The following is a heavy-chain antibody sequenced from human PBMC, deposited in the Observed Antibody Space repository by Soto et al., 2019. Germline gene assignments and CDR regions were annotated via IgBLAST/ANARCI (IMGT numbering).Heavy chain of an antibody. D-gene: IGHD6-19*01. CDR3: ARGEYSSGWYDDY. CDR1: GGSFSGYY. Sequence: QVQLQQWGAGLLKPSETLSLTCAVYGGSFSGYYWSWIRQPPGKGLEWIGEINHSGSTNYNPSLKSRVTISVDTSKNQFSLKLSSVPAADTAVYYCARGEYSSGWYDDYWGQGTLVTVSS. CDR2: INHSGST. J-gene: IGHJ4*02. V-gene: IGHV4-34*01.